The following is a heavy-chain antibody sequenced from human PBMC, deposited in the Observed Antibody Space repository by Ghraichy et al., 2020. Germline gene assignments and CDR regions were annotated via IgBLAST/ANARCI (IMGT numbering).Heavy chain of an antibody. CDR1: GFTFRSYL. CDR3: AKDIEPPGLYFDF. Sequence: LSLTCEASGFTFRSYLMSWVRQAPGKGLEWVANINLDGSEKYYVDSMKGRLTISRDNAKNSVYLQMNSLRAEDTAVYYCAKDIEPPGLYFDFWGQGTLVTVTS. CDR2: INLDGSEK. D-gene: IGHD1-14*01. V-gene: IGHV3-7*03. J-gene: IGHJ4*02.